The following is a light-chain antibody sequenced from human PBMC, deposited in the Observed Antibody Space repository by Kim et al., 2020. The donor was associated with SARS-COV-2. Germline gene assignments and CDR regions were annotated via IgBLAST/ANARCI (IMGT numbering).Light chain of an antibody. J-gene: IGLJ2*01. CDR1: SSDVGGYNY. CDR2: EVS. CDR3: SSYGGSSNLI. V-gene: IGLV2-8*01. Sequence: QSALTQPPSASGSPGQSVAISCTGTSSDVGGYNYVSWFQQHPGKAPKLIIFEVSKRPSGVPDRFSGSKSGNTASLTVSGLQADDEADYYCSSYGGSSNLIFGGGTQLTVL.